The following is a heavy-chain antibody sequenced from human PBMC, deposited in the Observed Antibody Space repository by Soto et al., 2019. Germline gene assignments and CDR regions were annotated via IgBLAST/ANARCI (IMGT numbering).Heavy chain of an antibody. J-gene: IGHJ3*02. CDR1: GGTFSSYA. Sequence: QVQLVQSGAEVKKPGSSVKVCCKASGGTFSSYAISWVRQAPGQGLEWMGGIIPIFGTANYAQKFQGRVTITADESTSTAYMELSSLRSEDTAVYYCARAGATMIADPPHAFDIWGQGTMVTVSS. CDR2: IIPIFGTA. V-gene: IGHV1-69*01. CDR3: ARAGATMIADPPHAFDI. D-gene: IGHD3-22*01.